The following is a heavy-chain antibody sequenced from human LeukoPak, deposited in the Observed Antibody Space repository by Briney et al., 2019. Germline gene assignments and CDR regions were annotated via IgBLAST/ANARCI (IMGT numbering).Heavy chain of an antibody. V-gene: IGHV4-59*01. CDR3: ARVCAHGYSDY. CDR2: IYYSGST. D-gene: IGHD5-24*01. Sequence: PSETLSLTCTVSGGSISPYYWSWIRQSPGRGLEWIGYIYYSGSTKCNPSLKSRVTISVDTSKNQFSLRLSSVTAADTAVYYCARVCAHGYSDYSGQGALVTVSS. J-gene: IGHJ4*02. CDR1: GGSISPYY.